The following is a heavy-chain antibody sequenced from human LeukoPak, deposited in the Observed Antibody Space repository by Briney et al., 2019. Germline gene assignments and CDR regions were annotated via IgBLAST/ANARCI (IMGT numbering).Heavy chain of an antibody. V-gene: IGHV1-69*13. J-gene: IGHJ4*02. CDR2: IIPIFGTA. Sequence: ASVKVSCKASGGTFSSYAISWVRQAPGQGLEWMGGIIPIFGTANYAQKFQGRVTITADESTSTAYMELSNLRSEDTAVYYCARDSSSHCSSTSCYGTYYFDYWGQGTLVTVSS. D-gene: IGHD2-2*01. CDR1: GGTFSSYA. CDR3: ARDSSSHCSSTSCYGTYYFDY.